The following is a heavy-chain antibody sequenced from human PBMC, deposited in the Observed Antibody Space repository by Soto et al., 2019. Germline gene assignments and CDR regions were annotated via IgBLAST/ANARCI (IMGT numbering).Heavy chain of an antibody. J-gene: IGHJ6*02. CDR1: GYSFTSYW. CDR3: ARQKLEYQLLSPYYYYGMDV. CDR2: IYPGDSDT. V-gene: IGHV5-51*01. D-gene: IGHD2-2*01. Sequence: PGESLKISCKGSGYSFTSYWIGWVRQMPGKGLEWMGIIYPGDSDTRYSPSFQGQVTISADKSISTAYLQWSSLKASDTAMYYCARQKLEYQLLSPYYYYGMDVWGQGTTVTVS.